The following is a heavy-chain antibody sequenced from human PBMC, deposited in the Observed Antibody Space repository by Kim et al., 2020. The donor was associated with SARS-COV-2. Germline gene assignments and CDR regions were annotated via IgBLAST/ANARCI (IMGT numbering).Heavy chain of an antibody. D-gene: IGHD5-12*01. CDR2: INAGNGNT. Sequence: ASVKVSCKASGYTFTSYAMHWVRQAPGQRLEWMGWINAGNGNTKYSQKFQGRVTITRDTSASTAYMELSSLRSEDTAVYYCAREARLSGYHFDYWGQGTLVTVSS. V-gene: IGHV1-3*01. CDR1: GYTFTSYA. J-gene: IGHJ4*02. CDR3: AREARLSGYHFDY.